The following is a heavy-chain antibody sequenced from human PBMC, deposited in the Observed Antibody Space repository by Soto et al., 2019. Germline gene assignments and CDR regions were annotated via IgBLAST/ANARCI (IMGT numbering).Heavy chain of an antibody. V-gene: IGHV3-9*01. J-gene: IGHJ6*03. D-gene: IGHD4-4*01. CDR3: AKGPTVPSKGYYYYYYMDV. Sequence: EVQLVESGGGLVQPGRSLRLSCAASGFTFDDYAMHWVRQAPGKGLEWVSGISWNSSSIGYADSVKGRFTISRDNDKNSLYLQMNSLRAEDAALYYCAKGPTVPSKGYYYYYYMDVWGKGTTVTVSS. CDR1: GFTFDDYA. CDR2: ISWNSSSI.